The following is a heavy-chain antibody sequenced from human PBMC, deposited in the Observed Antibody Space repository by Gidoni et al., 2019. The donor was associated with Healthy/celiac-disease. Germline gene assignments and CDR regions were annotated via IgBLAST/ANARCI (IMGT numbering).Heavy chain of an antibody. Sequence: QVQPQQWGAGLLKPSETLSLTCAVYGGSFSGYYWSWIRQPPGKGLEWIGEINHSGSTNYNPSLKSRVTISVDTSKNQFSLKLSSVTAADTAVYYCARGRGRGFTNFDYWGQGTLVTVSS. D-gene: IGHD2-2*01. CDR2: INHSGST. CDR1: GGSFSGYY. J-gene: IGHJ4*02. V-gene: IGHV4-34*01. CDR3: ARGRGRGFTNFDY.